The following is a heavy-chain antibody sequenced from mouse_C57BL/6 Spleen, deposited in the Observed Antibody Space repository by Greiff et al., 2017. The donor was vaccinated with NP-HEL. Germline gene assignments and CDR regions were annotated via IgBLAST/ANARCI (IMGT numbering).Heavy chain of an antibody. Sequence: EVKLMESEGGLVQPGSSMKLSCTASGFTFSDYYMAWVRQVPEKGLEWVANINYDGSSTYYLDSLKSRFIISRDNAKNILYLQMSSLKSEDTATYYCARAEDYGSSYEDWGQGTTLTVSS. J-gene: IGHJ2*01. V-gene: IGHV5-16*01. D-gene: IGHD1-1*01. CDR1: GFTFSDYY. CDR2: INYDGSST. CDR3: ARAEDYGSSYED.